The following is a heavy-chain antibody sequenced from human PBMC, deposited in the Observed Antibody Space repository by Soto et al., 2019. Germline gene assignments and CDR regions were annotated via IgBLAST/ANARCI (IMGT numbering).Heavy chain of an antibody. Sequence: GGSLRLSCAASGFTFSSYSMNWVRQAPGKGLEWVSSISSSSSYIYYADSVKGRFTISRDNAKNSLYLQMNSLRAEDTAVYYCARDLKGNRAARLPFDYWGQGTLVTVSS. J-gene: IGHJ4*02. CDR1: GFTFSSYS. D-gene: IGHD6-6*01. V-gene: IGHV3-21*01. CDR2: ISSSSSYI. CDR3: ARDLKGNRAARLPFDY.